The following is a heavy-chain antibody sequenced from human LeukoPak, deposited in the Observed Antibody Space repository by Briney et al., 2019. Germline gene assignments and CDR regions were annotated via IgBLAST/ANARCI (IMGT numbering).Heavy chain of an antibody. D-gene: IGHD3-3*01. CDR3: AVDYDYWSAYLSGIRMTPKR. V-gene: IGHV3-30*04. CDR2: ISYDGSNK. CDR1: GFTFSSYA. Sequence: PGGSLRLSCAASGFTFSSYAMHWVRQAPGKGLEWVAVISYDGSNKYYADSVKGRFTISRDNAKNSLYLQMNSLRAEDTAVYYCAVDYDYWSAYLSGIRMTPKRGGQGTLVTVSS. J-gene: IGHJ4*02.